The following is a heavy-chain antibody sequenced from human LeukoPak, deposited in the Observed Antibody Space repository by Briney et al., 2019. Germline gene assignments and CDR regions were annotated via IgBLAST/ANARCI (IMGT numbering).Heavy chain of an antibody. Sequence: SETLSHTCTVSGGSISSYYWSWIRQPPGKGLEWIGYIYYSGSTNYNPSLKSRVTISVDTSKNQFSLKLSSVTAADTAVYYCARLPGDFDYWGQGTLVTVSS. CDR2: IYYSGST. D-gene: IGHD3-10*01. J-gene: IGHJ4*02. CDR1: GGSISSYY. V-gene: IGHV4-59*08. CDR3: ARLPGDFDY.